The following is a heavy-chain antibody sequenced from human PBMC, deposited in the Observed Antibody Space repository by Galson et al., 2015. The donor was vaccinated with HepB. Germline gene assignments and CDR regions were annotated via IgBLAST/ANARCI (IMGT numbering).Heavy chain of an antibody. CDR1: GYTFTGYY. Sequence: SVKVSCKASGYTFTGYYMHWVRQAPGQGLEWMGWINPNSGGTNYAQKFQGRVTMTRDTSISTAYMELSRLRSDDTAVYYCANKYDSSGYYSDYWGQGTLLTVSS. J-gene: IGHJ4*02. CDR2: INPNSGGT. D-gene: IGHD3-22*01. CDR3: ANKYDSSGYYSDY. V-gene: IGHV1-2*02.